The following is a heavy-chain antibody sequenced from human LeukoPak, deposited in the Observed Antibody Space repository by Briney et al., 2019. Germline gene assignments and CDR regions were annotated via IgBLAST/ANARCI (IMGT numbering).Heavy chain of an antibody. V-gene: IGHV3-30*02. D-gene: IGHD2-2*01. CDR1: GFTFSSYG. Sequence: GGSLRLSCAASGFTFSSYGMHWVRQAPGKGLEWVAFIRYDGSNKYYADSVKGRFTISRDNSKNTLYLQMNSLRAEDTAVYYCAKVIPQVVPAARGAFDIWGQGTMVTVSS. J-gene: IGHJ3*02. CDR2: IRYDGSNK. CDR3: AKVIPQVVPAARGAFDI.